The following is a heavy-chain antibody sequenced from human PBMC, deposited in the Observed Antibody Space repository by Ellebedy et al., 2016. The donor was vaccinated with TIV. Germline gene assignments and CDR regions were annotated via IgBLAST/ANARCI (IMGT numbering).Heavy chain of an antibody. V-gene: IGHV3-23*01. Sequence: GESLKISXAASGLTLSSYAMSWVRQAPGKGLEWVSVISGNGYSIYYADSVKGRFTISRDDSKNTLFLQMSSLRAEDTAVYYCARVGKRGYYYMDVWGKGTTVTVSS. CDR2: ISGNGYSI. D-gene: IGHD3-10*01. J-gene: IGHJ6*03. CDR3: ARVGKRGYYYMDV. CDR1: GLTLSSYA.